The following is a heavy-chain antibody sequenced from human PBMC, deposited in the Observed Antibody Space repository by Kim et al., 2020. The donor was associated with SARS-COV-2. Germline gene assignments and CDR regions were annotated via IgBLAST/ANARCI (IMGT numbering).Heavy chain of an antibody. V-gene: IGHV1-3*01. J-gene: IGHJ4*02. D-gene: IGHD5-12*01. Sequence: HYSQKFQGRVTITRDTSASTAYMELSSLRSEDTAIYYCASEIWGSGYIDYWGQGTPVTVSS. CDR3: ASEIWGSGYIDY.